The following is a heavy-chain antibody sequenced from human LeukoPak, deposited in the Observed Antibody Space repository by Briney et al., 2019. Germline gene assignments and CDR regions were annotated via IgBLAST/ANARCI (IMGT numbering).Heavy chain of an antibody. J-gene: IGHJ6*03. CDR2: VSGSAGRT. CDR3: AKNRGHCVDGVCHNYYYMDV. Sequence: PGGSLRLSCAASGFTCSSFAMTWVRQAPGKGLEWVSTVSGSAGRTDYADSVKGRFTISRDNLKNTLYLQMNGLRAEDTAVYYCAKNRGHCVDGVCHNYYYMDVWGRGTTVTVSS. V-gene: IGHV3-23*01. D-gene: IGHD2-8*02. CDR1: GFTCSSFA.